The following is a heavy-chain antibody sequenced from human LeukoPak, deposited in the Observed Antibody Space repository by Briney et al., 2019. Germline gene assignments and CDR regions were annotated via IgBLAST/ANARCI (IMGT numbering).Heavy chain of an antibody. CDR3: ARGGPPGYYYDYYMDV. J-gene: IGHJ6*03. CDR1: GGPISSYY. CDR2: IYYSGST. Sequence: SETLSLTCTVSGGPISSYYWSWIRQTPGKGLEWIGYIYYSGSTNFNPSLKSRVTISVDTSKNQFSLKMSSVTAADTAVYFCARGGPPGYYYDYYMDVWGKGTTVTISS. V-gene: IGHV4-59*01.